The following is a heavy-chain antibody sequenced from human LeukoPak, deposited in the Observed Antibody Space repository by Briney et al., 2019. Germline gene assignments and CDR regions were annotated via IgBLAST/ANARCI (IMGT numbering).Heavy chain of an antibody. CDR2: IYTSGST. Sequence: SETLSLTCTVSGGSISSYYWSWIRQPAGKGLEWIGRIYTSGSTNYNPSLKSRVTMSVDTSKNQFSLKLSSVTAADTAVYYCARDSSSRPGQHFDYWGQGTLVTVSS. D-gene: IGHD6-13*01. V-gene: IGHV4-4*07. CDR3: ARDSSSRPGQHFDY. CDR1: GGSISSYY. J-gene: IGHJ4*02.